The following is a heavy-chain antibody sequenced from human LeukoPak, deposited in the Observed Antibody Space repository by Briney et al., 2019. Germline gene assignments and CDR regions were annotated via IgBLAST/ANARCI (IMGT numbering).Heavy chain of an antibody. D-gene: IGHD7-27*01. J-gene: IGHJ6*04. CDR1: GFTINTYD. CDR2: ISSSGSTT. Sequence: GGSLRLPCVASGFTINTYDINWVRQAPGRGLEWVSHISSSGSTTYYADSVKGRFTVSRDNAKSSLYLQMNSLRAEDTAVYYCARSATGRGMDVWGKGTTVTVSS. CDR3: ARSATGRGMDV. V-gene: IGHV3-48*03.